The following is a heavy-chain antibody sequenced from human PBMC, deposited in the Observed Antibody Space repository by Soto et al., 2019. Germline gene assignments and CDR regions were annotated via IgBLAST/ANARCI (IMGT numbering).Heavy chain of an antibody. J-gene: IGHJ6*02. V-gene: IGHV1-58*01. CDR2: IVVGSGNT. CDR1: GFTFTSSA. Sequence: SVKVSCKASGFTFTSSAVQWVRQARGQRLEWIGWIVVGSGNTNYAQKFQERVTITRDISTSTAYMELSSLRSEDTAVYYCAAIFQYYYYGMDVWGQGTTVTVSS. CDR3: AAIFQYYYYGMDV. D-gene: IGHD2-21*01.